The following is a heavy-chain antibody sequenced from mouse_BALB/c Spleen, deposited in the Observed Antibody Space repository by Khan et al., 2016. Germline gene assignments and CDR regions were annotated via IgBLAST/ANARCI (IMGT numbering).Heavy chain of an antibody. J-gene: IGHJ3*01. CDR3: ARWDGNYVPFAY. V-gene: IGHV1S135*01. CDR1: GYAFTTYN. D-gene: IGHD2-1*01. Sequence: VQLQQPGPELVKPGASVKVSCKGSGYAFTTYNMYWVKQSHGKSLEWIGYIDPYNGVSSYNQKFKDKATLTVDESSSTAYMHLNSLTSEDSAVPDCARWDGNYVPFAYWGQGTLVTVSA. CDR2: IDPYNGVS.